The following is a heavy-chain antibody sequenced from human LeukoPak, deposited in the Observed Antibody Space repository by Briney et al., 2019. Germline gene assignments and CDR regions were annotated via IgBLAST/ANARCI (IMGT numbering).Heavy chain of an antibody. Sequence: ASVTVSCKASGYTFTFYYLHWVRQAPGQGLEWMGWINPNSGGTNYAQKFQGRVTMTRDTSISTAYMELSRLRSDDTAVYYCARELSGYFDYWGQGTLVTVSS. D-gene: IGHD3-22*01. CDR1: GYTFTFYY. J-gene: IGHJ4*02. CDR3: ARELSGYFDY. CDR2: INPNSGGT. V-gene: IGHV1-2*02.